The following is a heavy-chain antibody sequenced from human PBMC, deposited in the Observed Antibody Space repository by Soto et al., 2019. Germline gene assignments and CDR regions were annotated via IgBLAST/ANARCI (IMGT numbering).Heavy chain of an antibody. V-gene: IGHV4-39*01. Sequence: QLQLQESGPGLVKPSETLSLTCTVSGGSISSSSYYWGWIRQPPGKGLAWIGSIYYSGSTYYNPSLKSRVTISVDTSKNHFSLKLSSVTAADTAVYYCASLTTVTSFDYFDYWGQGTLVTVSS. CDR3: ASLTTVTSFDYFDY. CDR1: GGSISSSSYY. D-gene: IGHD4-17*01. CDR2: IYYSGST. J-gene: IGHJ4*02.